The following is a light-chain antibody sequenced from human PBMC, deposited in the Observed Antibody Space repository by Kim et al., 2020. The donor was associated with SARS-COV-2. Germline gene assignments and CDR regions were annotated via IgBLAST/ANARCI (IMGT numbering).Light chain of an antibody. V-gene: IGLV3-1*01. CDR2: QDS. Sequence: PGQTASITCSADNLGYKYVGWYQQKPGQSPVLVIYQDSQRPSGIPERFSGSNSGNTATLTISGTQAMDEADYYCQAWDSSTVVFGGGTQLTVL. CDR1: NLGYKY. CDR3: QAWDSSTVV. J-gene: IGLJ2*01.